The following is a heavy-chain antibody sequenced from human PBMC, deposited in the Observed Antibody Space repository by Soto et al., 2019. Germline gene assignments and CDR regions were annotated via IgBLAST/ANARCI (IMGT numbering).Heavy chain of an antibody. V-gene: IGHV3-33*01. J-gene: IGHJ4*02. CDR1: GFTFSSYG. D-gene: IGHD3-22*01. CDR2: IWYDGSNK. CDR3: ARDPTGVVVTLDY. Sequence: QVQLVESGGGVVQPGRSLRLSCAASGFTFSSYGMHWVRQAPGKGLEWVAVIWYDGSNKYYADSVKGRFTISRDNSKNTLYLQMNSLRAEDTAVYYCARDPTGVVVTLDYWGQGTLATVSS.